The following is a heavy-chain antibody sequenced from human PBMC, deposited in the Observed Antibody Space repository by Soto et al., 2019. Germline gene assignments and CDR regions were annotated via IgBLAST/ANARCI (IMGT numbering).Heavy chain of an antibody. CDR2: IYYSGST. Sequence: SETLSLTCTVSGGSVSSGSYYWSWIRQPPGKGLEWIGYIYYSGSTNYNPSLKSRVTISVDTSKNQFSLKLSSVTAADTAVYYCARSRYSSGWYMWGFDPWGQGTLVTV. CDR3: ARSRYSSGWYMWGFDP. V-gene: IGHV4-61*01. D-gene: IGHD6-19*01. J-gene: IGHJ5*02. CDR1: GGSVSSGSYY.